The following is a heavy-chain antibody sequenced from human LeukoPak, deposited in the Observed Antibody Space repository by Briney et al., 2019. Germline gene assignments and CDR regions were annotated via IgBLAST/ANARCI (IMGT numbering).Heavy chain of an antibody. CDR1: GLTFSNAW. Sequence: PGGSLRLSCAASGLTFSNAWMSWVRQAPGKGLEWVGRIKSKTDGGTTDYAAPVKGRFTISRDDSKNTLYLQMNSLKTEDTAVYYCTTDRYYDSWREYYFDYWGQGTLVTVSS. CDR3: TTDRYYDSWREYYFDY. J-gene: IGHJ4*02. CDR2: IKSKTDGGTT. D-gene: IGHD3-3*01. V-gene: IGHV3-15*01.